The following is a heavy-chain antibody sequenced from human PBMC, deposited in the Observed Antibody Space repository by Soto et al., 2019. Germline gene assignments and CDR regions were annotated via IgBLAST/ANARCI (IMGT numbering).Heavy chain of an antibody. J-gene: IGHJ4*02. CDR3: AKNPGYYYDSTGYHFDY. D-gene: IGHD3-22*01. CDR2: ISYGGCTT. V-gene: IGHV3-23*01. Sequence: GGSLRLSCAASEFTFSNYAMSWVRQAPGKWLEWFSAISYGGCTTXXADSVKGRXTISRYNSKNTXYLQMXSLRAEDTAVYYCAKNPGYYYDSTGYHFDYWGQGX. CDR1: EFTFSNYA.